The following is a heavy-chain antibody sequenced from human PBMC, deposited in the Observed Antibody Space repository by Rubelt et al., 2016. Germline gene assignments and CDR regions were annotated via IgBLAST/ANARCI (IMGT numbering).Heavy chain of an antibody. J-gene: IGHJ4*02. CDR2: ISAYNGNT. Sequence: QVQLVQSGAEVKKPGASVKVSCKASGYTFTSYGISWVRQAPGQGLEWMGWISAYNGNTNYAQKLKGRVTMTTDTSTSTAYMELGSLRSDDTAVYYCASDADYYDSSGYYPYWGQGTLVTVSS. V-gene: IGHV1-18*01. D-gene: IGHD3-22*01. CDR3: ASDADYYDSSGYYPY. CDR1: GYTFTSYG.